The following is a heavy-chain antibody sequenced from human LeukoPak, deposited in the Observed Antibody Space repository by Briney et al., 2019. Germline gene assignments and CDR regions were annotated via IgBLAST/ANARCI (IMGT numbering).Heavy chain of an antibody. CDR1: GFTFSSYW. CDR2: IKQDGSEK. Sequence: GGSLRLSCAASGFTFSSYWMSWVRQAPGKGLEWVANIKQDGSEKYYVDSVKGRFTISRDKAKNSLYLQMNSLRAEDTAVYYCARAYYDFWSGYPHYFDYWGQGTLVTVSS. CDR3: ARAYYDFWSGYPHYFDY. D-gene: IGHD3-3*01. J-gene: IGHJ4*02. V-gene: IGHV3-7*01.